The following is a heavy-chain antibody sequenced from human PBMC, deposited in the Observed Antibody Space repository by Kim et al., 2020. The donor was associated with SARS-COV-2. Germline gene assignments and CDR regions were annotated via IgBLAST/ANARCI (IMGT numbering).Heavy chain of an antibody. CDR3: ARESWGYYYDSSGYSDY. Sequence: FQGRVTMTRDTSTSTVYMELSSLRSEDTAVYYCARESWGYYYDSSGYSDYWGQGTLVTVSS. J-gene: IGHJ4*02. V-gene: IGHV1-46*01. D-gene: IGHD3-22*01.